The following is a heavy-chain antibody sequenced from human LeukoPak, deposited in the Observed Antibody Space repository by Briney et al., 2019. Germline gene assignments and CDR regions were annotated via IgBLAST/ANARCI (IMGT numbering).Heavy chain of an antibody. D-gene: IGHD2-21*02. Sequence: GGSLRLSCAASGFTFSSYEMNWVRQAPGKGLEWVSYISSSGSTIYYADSVKGRFTISRDNAKNSLYLQMNSLRAEDTAVYYCAAPGRWHSARRDWDFDYWGQGTLVTVSS. CDR3: AAPGRWHSARRDWDFDY. J-gene: IGHJ4*02. CDR2: ISSSGSTI. CDR1: GFTFSSYE. V-gene: IGHV3-48*03.